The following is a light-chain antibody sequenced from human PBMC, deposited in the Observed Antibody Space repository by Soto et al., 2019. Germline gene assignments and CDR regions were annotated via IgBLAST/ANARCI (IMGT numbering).Light chain of an antibody. J-gene: IGKJ4*01. Sequence: EIVMTQSPATLSVSPGATTRRSCRASQSINTDVAWYQQKLGQTPRLLIHGASTRATGTAARFSGSGSGTEFTLTISGLQSEDFATYYCQQYNNWPVTFGGGTKVDI. CDR1: QSINTD. V-gene: IGKV3D-15*01. CDR2: GAS. CDR3: QQYNNWPVT.